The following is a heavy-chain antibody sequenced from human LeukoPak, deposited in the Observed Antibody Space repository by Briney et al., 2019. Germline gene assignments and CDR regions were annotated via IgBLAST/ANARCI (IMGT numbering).Heavy chain of an antibody. D-gene: IGHD3-9*01. CDR3: AREGGYDILTGYQDY. Sequence: GASVKVSCKASGYIFTTYFIHWVRQAPGQGLEWMGWINPNNGDTNYVQKFQGRVTMTRDTSIRTAYMELTRLRSDDTAVYYCAREGGYDILTGYQDYWGQGTLVTVSS. V-gene: IGHV1-2*02. CDR2: INPNNGDT. J-gene: IGHJ4*02. CDR1: GYIFTTYF.